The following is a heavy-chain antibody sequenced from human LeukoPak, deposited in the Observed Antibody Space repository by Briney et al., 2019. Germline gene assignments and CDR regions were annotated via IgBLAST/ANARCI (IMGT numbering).Heavy chain of an antibody. CDR2: IGKDGSGK. Sequence: GGSLRLSCAASGFTFSGYWMGWVRQAPGKGLGWVANIGKDGSGKNYVGSVKGRFSISRDNAENSLFLQMNSLRAEDTAVYYCASYYYDSSGYRDYWGQGTLVTVSS. CDR3: ASYYYDSSGYRDY. V-gene: IGHV3-7*01. D-gene: IGHD3-22*01. CDR1: GFTFSGYW. J-gene: IGHJ4*02.